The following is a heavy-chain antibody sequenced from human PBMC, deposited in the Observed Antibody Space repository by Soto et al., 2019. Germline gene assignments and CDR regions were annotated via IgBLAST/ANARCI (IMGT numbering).Heavy chain of an antibody. Sequence: QVQLVESGGGVVQPGRSLRLSCAASGFTFSSYGMHWVRQAAGKGLEWVAVIWYDGSNKYYADSVKGRFTISRDNSKNTLYLQMNSLRAEDTAVYYCARDLGYSSGWSKADYYYYYGMDVWGQGTTVTVSS. CDR3: ARDLGYSSGWSKADYYYYYGMDV. CDR1: GFTFSSYG. D-gene: IGHD6-19*01. V-gene: IGHV3-33*01. CDR2: IWYDGSNK. J-gene: IGHJ6*02.